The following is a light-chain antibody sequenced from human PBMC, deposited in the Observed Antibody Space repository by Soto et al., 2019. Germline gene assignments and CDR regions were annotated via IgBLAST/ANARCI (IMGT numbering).Light chain of an antibody. J-gene: IGKJ1*01. Sequence: DVQMTQSPSSLSASVGDRVTITCRASQNINNYLNWYQQKPGKAPKVLIYAASSLQSGVPSRFSGSGSGTEFTLTISSLQPEDFATYYCQQSYITLAWTFGQGTKVDIK. CDR2: AAS. CDR1: QNINNY. V-gene: IGKV1-39*01. CDR3: QQSYITLAWT.